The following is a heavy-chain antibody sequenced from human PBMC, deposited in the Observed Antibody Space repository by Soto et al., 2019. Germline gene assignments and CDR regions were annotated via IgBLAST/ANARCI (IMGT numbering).Heavy chain of an antibody. CDR2: IGTSGNT. Sequence: GGSLRLSCAASGFTFSSYAMSWVRQAPGKGLEWVSSIGTSGNTYYADSVKGRFTISRDNSKNTLSLQMNSLRAEDTAVYYCTKANRYCSGANCFTFDYWGLGTLVTVSS. J-gene: IGHJ4*02. V-gene: IGHV3-23*01. CDR3: TKANRYCSGANCFTFDY. CDR1: GFTFSSYA. D-gene: IGHD2-15*01.